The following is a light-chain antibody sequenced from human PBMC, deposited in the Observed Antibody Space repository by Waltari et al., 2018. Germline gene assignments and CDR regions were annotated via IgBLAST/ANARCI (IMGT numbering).Light chain of an antibody. V-gene: IGLV3-1*01. CDR2: QDS. CDR3: QARDIKTVV. J-gene: IGLJ2*01. CDR1: KLGEKY. Sequence: SYELTQEPSVSVSPGQTASITCSAGKLGEKYTSWYQQKPGQSPVLVIYQDSSRPSGIRGRFSGSKTGNTGTLPGSGTQDMDEADYYCQARDIKTVVFGGGTKLTVL.